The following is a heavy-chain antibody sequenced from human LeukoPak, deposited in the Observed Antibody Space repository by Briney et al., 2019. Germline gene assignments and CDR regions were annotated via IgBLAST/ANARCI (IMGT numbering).Heavy chain of an antibody. J-gene: IGHJ4*02. Sequence: SVRVSCKASGGTFSSYAISWVRQAPGQGLEWMGGIIPIFGTANYAQKFQGRVTITADKSTSTAYMELSSLRSEDTAVYYCAREGYCSSTSCPFGYWGQGTQVTVSS. CDR2: IIPIFGTA. V-gene: IGHV1-69*06. CDR3: AREGYCSSTSCPFGY. CDR1: GGTFSSYA. D-gene: IGHD2-2*01.